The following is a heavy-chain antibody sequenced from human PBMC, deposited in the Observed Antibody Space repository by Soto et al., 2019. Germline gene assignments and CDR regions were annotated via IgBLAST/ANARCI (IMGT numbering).Heavy chain of an antibody. CDR2: ISWDGGST. J-gene: IGHJ6*02. D-gene: IGHD2-15*01. CDR1: GFTFDDYT. CDR3: AKGAGDCSGGSCYSDV. V-gene: IGHV3-43*01. Sequence: HPGGSLRLSCAASGFTFDDYTMHWVRQAPGKGLEWVSLISWDGGSTYYADSVKGRFTISRDNSKNSLYLQMNSLRTEDTALYYCAKGAGDCSGGSCYSDVWGQGTTVTVSS.